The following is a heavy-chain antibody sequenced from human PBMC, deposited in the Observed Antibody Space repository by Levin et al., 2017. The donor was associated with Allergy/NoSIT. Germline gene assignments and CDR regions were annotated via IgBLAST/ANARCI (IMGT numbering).Heavy chain of an antibody. CDR2: IDPSDSYT. CDR1: GYSFTSYW. D-gene: IGHD1-20*01. V-gene: IGHV5-10-1*01. J-gene: IGHJ5*02. CDR3: ARLGGYIWNPGPKGWFDP. Sequence: KVSCKGSGYSFTSYWISWVRQMPGKGLEWMGRIDPSDSYTNYSPSFQGHVTISADKSISTAYLQWSSLKASDTAMYYCARLGGYIWNPGPKGWFDPWGQGTLVTVSS.